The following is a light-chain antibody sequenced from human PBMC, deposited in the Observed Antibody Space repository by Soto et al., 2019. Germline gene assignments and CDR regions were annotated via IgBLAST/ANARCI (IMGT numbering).Light chain of an antibody. CDR1: SSDIGRYNH. CDR2: DVT. Sequence: QSALTQPASVSGSPGQSITISCTGTSSDIGRYNHVSWYQHHPGKAPKVMIYDVTNRPSGVSHRFSGSKSGNTASLTISGLQAEDEADYYCSSYARTATYVFGTGTKVTVL. V-gene: IGLV2-14*03. CDR3: SSYARTATYV. J-gene: IGLJ1*01.